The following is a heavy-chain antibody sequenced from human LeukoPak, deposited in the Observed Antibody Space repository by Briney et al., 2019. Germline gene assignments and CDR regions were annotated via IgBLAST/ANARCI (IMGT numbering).Heavy chain of an antibody. J-gene: IGHJ4*02. V-gene: IGHV3-23*01. D-gene: IGHD3-22*01. Sequence: GGSLRLSCAASGFIFSSYAMSWVRQAPGKGLEWVSTISGSGGSTYYADSVKGRFTISRDNSKNTVYLQMNSLRAEDTAVYYCAKDQGFDYYDSSGYYLDYWGQGTLVTVSS. CDR3: AKDQGFDYYDSSGYYLDY. CDR1: GFIFSSYA. CDR2: ISGSGGST.